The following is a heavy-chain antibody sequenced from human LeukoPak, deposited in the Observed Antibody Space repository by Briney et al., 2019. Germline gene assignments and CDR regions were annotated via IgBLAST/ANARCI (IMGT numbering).Heavy chain of an antibody. V-gene: IGHV5-51*01. CDR2: IYPGDSDS. CDR3: ARRVTVTTSPTNWYFDL. J-gene: IGHJ2*01. D-gene: IGHD4-17*01. CDR1: GYRFTNYW. Sequence: GESLKISCEGSGYRFTNYWIGWVRQMPGKGLEWMGIIYPGDSDSRYSPTFQGQVTISADKSISTAYLQWSSLKASDTAIYYCARRVTVTTSPTNWYFDLWGRGTLVTVSS.